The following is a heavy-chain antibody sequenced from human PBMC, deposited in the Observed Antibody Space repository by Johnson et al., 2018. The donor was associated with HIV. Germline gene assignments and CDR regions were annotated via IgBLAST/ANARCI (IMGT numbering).Heavy chain of an antibody. D-gene: IGHD5-18*01. Sequence: VQLVESGGGVVRPGGSLRLSCAASGFTVSSNYMSWVRQAPGKGLEWVSAISGSGGSTSYAESVKDRFTISRDNSKNTVTLQMNSLRADDTAVYYCARDQATAEDDAFDIWGQGTMVTVSS. CDR3: ARDQATAEDDAFDI. CDR2: ISGSGGST. V-gene: IGHV3-23*04. J-gene: IGHJ3*02. CDR1: GFTVSSNY.